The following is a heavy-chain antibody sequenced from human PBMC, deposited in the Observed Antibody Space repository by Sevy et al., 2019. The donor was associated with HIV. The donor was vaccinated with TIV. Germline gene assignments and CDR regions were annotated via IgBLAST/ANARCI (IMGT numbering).Heavy chain of an antibody. V-gene: IGHV3-48*02. Sequence: GGSLRLSCVASGFPFNYYAMNWVRQAPGKGLEWILYINSDSDTMYYGDSVKGRFTISRDNAKNSLYLQMNSLRDEDTAVYYCARERGTYYDTSGYPYLLEAGFDYWGHGTLVTVS. J-gene: IGHJ4*01. CDR1: GFPFNYYA. CDR3: ARERGTYYDTSGYPYLLEAGFDY. D-gene: IGHD3-22*01. CDR2: INSDSDTM.